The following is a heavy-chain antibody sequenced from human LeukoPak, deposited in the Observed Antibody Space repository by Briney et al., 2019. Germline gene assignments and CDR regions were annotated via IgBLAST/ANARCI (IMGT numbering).Heavy chain of an antibody. V-gene: IGHV3-66*02. CDR1: GFTVSSNY. CDR2: IYSGGST. Sequence: GGSLRLSCAASGFTVSSNYMSWVRQAPGKGLEWVSVIYSGGSTYYADSVRGRFTISRDNSKNTLYLQMNSLRAEDTAVYYCARGTVVVPAARSWDYWGQGTLVTVSS. CDR3: ARGTVVVPAARSWDY. J-gene: IGHJ4*02. D-gene: IGHD2-2*01.